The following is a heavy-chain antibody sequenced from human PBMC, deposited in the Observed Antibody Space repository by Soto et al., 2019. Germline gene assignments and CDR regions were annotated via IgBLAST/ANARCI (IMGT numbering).Heavy chain of an antibody. CDR2: TYYRSKWYN. V-gene: IGHV6-1*01. CDR3: ARAKGYSLSLGLSQWYFDL. D-gene: IGHD5-18*01. Sequence: SQTLSLTCAISGDSVSSNSAAWNWIRQSPSRGLEWLGRTYYRSKWYNDYAVSVKSRITINPDTSKNQFSLQLNSVTPEDTAVYYCARAKGYSLSLGLSQWYFDLWGRGTLVTVSS. J-gene: IGHJ2*01. CDR1: GDSVSSNSAA.